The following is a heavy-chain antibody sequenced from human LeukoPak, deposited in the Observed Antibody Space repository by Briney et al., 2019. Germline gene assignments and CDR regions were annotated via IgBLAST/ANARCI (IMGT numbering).Heavy chain of an antibody. CDR1: GYTFTSYA. D-gene: IGHD1-26*01. V-gene: IGHV1-3*01. CDR2: INAGNGNA. CDR3: ARAGEGATFDY. J-gene: IGHJ4*02. Sequence: ASVKVSCKASGYTFTSYAMHWVRQAPGQRLEWMGWINAGNGNAKYSQKFQGRVTITRDTSASTAYMELSSLRSEDTAVYYCARAGEGATFDYWGQGTLVTVSS.